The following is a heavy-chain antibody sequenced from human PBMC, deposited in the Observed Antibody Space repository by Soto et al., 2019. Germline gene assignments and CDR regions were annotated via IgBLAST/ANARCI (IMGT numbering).Heavy chain of an antibody. D-gene: IGHD2-2*01. Sequence: EVQLVESGGGLVQPGRSLRLSCAASGFTFDDYAMHWVRQAPGKGLEWVSGISWNSGNIGYADSVKGRFTISRDNAKNSLYVQMNSLRAEDTALYYCAKDFSVVPAVGWFDPWGQGTLVTVSS. CDR3: AKDFSVVPAVGWFDP. J-gene: IGHJ5*02. V-gene: IGHV3-9*01. CDR1: GFTFDDYA. CDR2: ISWNSGNI.